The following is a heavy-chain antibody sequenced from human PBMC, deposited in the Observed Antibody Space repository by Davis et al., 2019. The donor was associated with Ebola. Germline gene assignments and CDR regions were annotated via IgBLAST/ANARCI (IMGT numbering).Heavy chain of an antibody. CDR1: GFTVSSNY. CDR3: AKGFGSNDWYYFDY. J-gene: IGHJ4*02. D-gene: IGHD3-9*01. Sequence: GESLKISCAASGFTVSSNYMSWVRQAPGKGLEWVSGISGSGSNTYYADSVKGRFTISRDNSKNTLYLQMNSLRVEDTAVYYCAKGFGSNDWYYFDYWGQGTLVTVSP. V-gene: IGHV3-23*01. CDR2: ISGSGSNT.